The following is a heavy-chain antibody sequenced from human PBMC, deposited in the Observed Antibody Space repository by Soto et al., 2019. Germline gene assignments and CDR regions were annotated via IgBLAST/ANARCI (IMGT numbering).Heavy chain of an antibody. V-gene: IGHV1-18*01. Sequence: ASVKVSYTASGYTFTSYGISWVRQAPGQRFEWMGWISAYNGNTNYAQKLQGRVTMTTDTSTSTAYMELRSLRSDDTAVYYCARNDYIWVSYRYGAFDIWGQGTMVTVSS. CDR3: ARNDYIWVSYRYGAFDI. CDR1: GYTFTSYG. D-gene: IGHD3-16*02. J-gene: IGHJ3*02. CDR2: ISAYNGNT.